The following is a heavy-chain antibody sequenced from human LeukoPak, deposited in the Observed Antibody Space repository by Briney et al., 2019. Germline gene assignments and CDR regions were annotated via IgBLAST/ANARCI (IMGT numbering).Heavy chain of an antibody. V-gene: IGHV3-30-3*01. CDR1: GFTFSSYA. Sequence: PGGSLRLSCAASGFTFSSYAMHWVRQAPGKGLEWVAVISYDGSNKYYADSVKGRFTISRDNSKNTLYLQMNSLRAEDTAVYYCARSEATLPQNAFDIWGQGTMVTVSS. J-gene: IGHJ3*02. CDR2: ISYDGSNK. D-gene: IGHD1-14*01. CDR3: ARSEATLPQNAFDI.